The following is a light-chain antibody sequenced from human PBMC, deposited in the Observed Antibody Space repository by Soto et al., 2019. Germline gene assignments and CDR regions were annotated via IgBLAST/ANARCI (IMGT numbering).Light chain of an antibody. CDR2: EVN. CDR1: SSDIGTYNY. J-gene: IGLJ2*01. Sequence: QSALTQPPSASGSPGQSVTISCTGTSSDIGTYNYVSWYQQHPGEAPKLILYEVNRRPSGVPDRFSGSKSGNTASLIVSGVLAADEAVYYCNGYAGTNNVDVLFGGGTKVTVL. CDR3: NGYAGTNNVDVL. V-gene: IGLV2-8*01.